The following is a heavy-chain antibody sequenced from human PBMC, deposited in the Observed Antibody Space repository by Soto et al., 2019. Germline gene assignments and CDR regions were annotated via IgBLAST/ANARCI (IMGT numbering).Heavy chain of an antibody. CDR2: INDSGST. Sequence: QVQLQQWGAGLLKPSETLSLTCAVYGGSLSGFYWSWIRQPPGKGLEWIGVINDSGSTNYNPSLKSRVTISVDTSKNQFSLHLISVTAADTAVYYCAKAGFDPWGQGTLVTVSS. J-gene: IGHJ5*02. V-gene: IGHV4-34*01. CDR3: AKAGFDP. CDR1: GGSLSGFY.